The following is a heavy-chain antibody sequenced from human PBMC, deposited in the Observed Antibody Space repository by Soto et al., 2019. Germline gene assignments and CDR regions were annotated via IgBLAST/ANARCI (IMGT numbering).Heavy chain of an antibody. CDR3: ARPRGKSDWFDP. J-gene: IGHJ5*02. CDR2: IYYSGST. CDR1: GGSISSSSYY. V-gene: IGHV4-39*01. Sequence: PSETLSLTXTVSGGSISSSSYYWGWIRQPPGKGLEWIGSIYYSGSTYYNPSLKSRVTISVDTSKNQFSLKLSSVTAADTAVYYCARPRGKSDWFDPWGQGTLVTVSS.